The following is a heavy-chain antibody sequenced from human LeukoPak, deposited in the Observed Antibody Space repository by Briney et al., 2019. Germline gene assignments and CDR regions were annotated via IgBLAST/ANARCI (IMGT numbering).Heavy chain of an antibody. Sequence: PSETLSLICTVSGGSISSSSYYWGWIRQPPGKGLEWIGSIYYSGSTYYNPSLKSRVTISVDTSKNQFSLKLSSVTAADTAVYYCARHSSPPGYYGMDVWGQGTTVTVSS. V-gene: IGHV4-39*01. CDR3: ARHSSPPGYYGMDV. D-gene: IGHD6-6*01. CDR2: IYYSGST. CDR1: GGSISSSSYY. J-gene: IGHJ6*02.